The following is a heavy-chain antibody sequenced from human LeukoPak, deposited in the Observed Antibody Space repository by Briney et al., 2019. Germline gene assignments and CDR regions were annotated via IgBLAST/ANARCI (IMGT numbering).Heavy chain of an antibody. CDR3: ARDYDILSGHQPIDY. V-gene: IGHV1-18*01. D-gene: IGHD3-9*01. Sequence: ASVKVSCKASGYTFTNYRISWVRQAPGQGLEWMGWISAYNGNTNYAQKFQGRVTMTTDTSTSTAYMDLRNLTSDDTAVYYCARDYDILSGHQPIDYWGQGTLVTVSS. CDR1: GYTFTNYR. CDR2: ISAYNGNT. J-gene: IGHJ4*02.